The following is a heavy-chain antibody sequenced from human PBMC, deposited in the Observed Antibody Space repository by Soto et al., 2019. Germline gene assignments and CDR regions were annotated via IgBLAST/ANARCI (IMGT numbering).Heavy chain of an antibody. J-gene: IGHJ4*02. CDR1: GFTFSSYA. CDR3: VKSPSDFWSGYHSF. Sequence: GGSLRLSCSASGFTFSSYAMHWVRQAPGKGLEYVSAISSNGGSTYYADSVKGRFTISRDNSKNTLYLQMSSLRAEDTAVYYCVKSPSDFWSGYHSFWGQGTLVTVSS. D-gene: IGHD3-3*01. V-gene: IGHV3-64D*06. CDR2: ISSNGGST.